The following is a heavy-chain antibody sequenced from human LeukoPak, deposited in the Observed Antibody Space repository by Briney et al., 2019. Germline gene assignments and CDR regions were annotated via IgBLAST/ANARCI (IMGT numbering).Heavy chain of an antibody. D-gene: IGHD3-9*01. CDR2: ISGSGGST. V-gene: IGHV3-23*01. J-gene: IGHJ6*04. Sequence: GGSLRLSCAASGFTFSSYAMSWVRQAPGKGLEWVSAISGSGGSTYYAASVKGRFTISRDNSKNTLYLQMNSLRAEDTAVYYCAKDSREGGYFDWPALLYYYYGMDVWGKGTTVTVSS. CDR3: AKDSREGGYFDWPALLYYYYGMDV. CDR1: GFTFSSYA.